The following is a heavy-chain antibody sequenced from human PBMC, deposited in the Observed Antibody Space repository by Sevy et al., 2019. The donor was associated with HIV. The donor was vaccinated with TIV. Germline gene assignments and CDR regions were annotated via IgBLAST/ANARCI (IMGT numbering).Heavy chain of an antibody. V-gene: IGHV4-59*01. D-gene: IGHD3-10*01. CDR1: GGSISSYY. Sequence: SETLSLTCTVSGGSISSYYWSWIRQPPGKGLEWIGYIYYSGSTNYNPSPKSRVTISVDTSKNQFSLKLSSVTAADTAVYYCARARQEGGYYRRYYYYYGMDVWGQGTTVTVSS. CDR3: ARARQEGGYYRRYYYYYGMDV. J-gene: IGHJ6*02. CDR2: IYYSGST.